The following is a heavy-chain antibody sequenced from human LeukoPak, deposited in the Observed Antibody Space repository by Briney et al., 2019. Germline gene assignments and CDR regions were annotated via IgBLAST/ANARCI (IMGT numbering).Heavy chain of an antibody. CDR1: GYTFTSYG. D-gene: IGHD6-19*01. Sequence: GASVKVSCKASGYTFTSYGISWVRQAPGQGLEWMGWISAYNGNTNYAQKLQGRVTMTTDTSTSTAYMELRSLRSDDTAVYYCARARSGWQREGIFDYWGQGTLVTVSS. J-gene: IGHJ4*02. CDR2: ISAYNGNT. CDR3: ARARSGWQREGIFDY. V-gene: IGHV1-18*01.